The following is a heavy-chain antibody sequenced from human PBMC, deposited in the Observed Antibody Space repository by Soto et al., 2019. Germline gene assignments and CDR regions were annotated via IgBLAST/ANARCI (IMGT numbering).Heavy chain of an antibody. CDR3: ARAPTKYYYESSGYYFVYFAY. Sequence: GGSLRLSCAASGFTFSSYAMHWVRQAPGKGLEWVAVISYDGSNKYYADSVKGRFTISRDNSKNTLYLQMNSLRAEDTAVYYCARAPTKYYYESSGYYFVYFAYWGQGTLFTLAS. CDR1: GFTFSSYA. D-gene: IGHD3-22*01. V-gene: IGHV3-30-3*01. CDR2: ISYDGSNK. J-gene: IGHJ4*02.